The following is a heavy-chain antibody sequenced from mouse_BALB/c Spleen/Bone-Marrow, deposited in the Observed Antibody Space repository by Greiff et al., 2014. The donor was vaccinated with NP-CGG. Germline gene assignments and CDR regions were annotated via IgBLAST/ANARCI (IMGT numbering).Heavy chain of an antibody. Sequence: VQLQQSGTVLARPGASVKMSCKASGYSFTSYWMHWVKQRPGQGLEWIGAIYPGNSDTTYKQKFKGKAKLTAVTSASTAYMELSSLTNKDSAVYYCTFLVKEDFAYWGQGTLVTVSA. D-gene: IGHD2-10*02. V-gene: IGHV1-5*01. CDR3: TFLVKEDFAY. CDR2: IYPGNSDT. CDR1: GYSFTSYW. J-gene: IGHJ3*01.